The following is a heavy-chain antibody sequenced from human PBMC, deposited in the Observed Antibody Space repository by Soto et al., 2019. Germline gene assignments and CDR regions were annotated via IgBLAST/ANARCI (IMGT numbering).Heavy chain of an antibody. CDR1: GYIFTSYS. D-gene: IGHD3-9*01. Sequence: ASVKVSCKASGYIFTSYSIHWVHQAPGQGLQWVGWINTDNGDTKYSQKFQDRVTISRDTSATTAYMELNSLTSEDTAVYYCARGDYDLSTGYSYYYGMDVWGQGTAVTVSS. CDR3: ARGDYDLSTGYSYYYGMDV. CDR2: INTDNGDT. J-gene: IGHJ6*02. V-gene: IGHV1-3*04.